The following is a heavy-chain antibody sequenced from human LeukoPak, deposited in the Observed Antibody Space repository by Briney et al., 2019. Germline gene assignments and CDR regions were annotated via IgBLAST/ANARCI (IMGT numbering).Heavy chain of an antibody. CDR3: ARVFSPVLSGYGDGYFQH. D-gene: IGHD3-22*01. J-gene: IGHJ1*01. CDR1: GYTFTSYG. Sequence: GASVKVSCKASGYTFTSYGISWVRQAPGQGLEWMGWISAYNGNTHYAQKLQGRVTMTTDTSTSTAYMELRSLRSDDTAVYYCARVFSPVLSGYGDGYFQHWGQGTLVTVSS. V-gene: IGHV1-18*01. CDR2: ISAYNGNT.